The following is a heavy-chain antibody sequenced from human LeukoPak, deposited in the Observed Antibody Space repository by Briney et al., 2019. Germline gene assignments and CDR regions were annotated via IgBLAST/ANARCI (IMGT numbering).Heavy chain of an antibody. CDR2: IKQDGSEK. CDR3: ARESGYSYGYLQSDY. J-gene: IGHJ4*02. D-gene: IGHD5-18*01. CDR1: GFTFSSYW. Sequence: GGSLRLSCAASGFTFSSYWMSWVRQAPGKGLEWVANIKQDGSEKYYVDSVKGRFTISRDNAKNSLYLQMNSLRAEDTAVYYCARESGYSYGYLQSDYWGQGTLVTVSS. V-gene: IGHV3-7*01.